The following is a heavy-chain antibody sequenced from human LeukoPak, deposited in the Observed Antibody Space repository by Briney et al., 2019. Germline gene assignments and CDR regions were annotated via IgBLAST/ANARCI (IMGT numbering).Heavy chain of an antibody. J-gene: IGHJ3*02. V-gene: IGHV4-39*02. CDR3: ASDDYGDLVNAFDI. D-gene: IGHD4-17*01. CDR1: GGSISSSRYY. CDR2: IKHSGGT. Sequence: SDTLSLTCTVSGGSISSSRYYWGWIRQPPGKGLEWNGEIKHSGGTNYNPSLKSRVTISLDTSKNHLSLKLTSVTAADTAVYYCASDDYGDLVNAFDIWGQGTMVTVSS.